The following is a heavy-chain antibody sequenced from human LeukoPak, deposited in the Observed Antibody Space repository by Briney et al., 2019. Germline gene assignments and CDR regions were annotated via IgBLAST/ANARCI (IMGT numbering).Heavy chain of an antibody. Sequence: GASLRLSCAASGFTFSNYAMSWVRQAPGKGLEWVSALTGSGGNTYYADSVKGRFTISRDNSKNTLYLQMNSLRDEDTAVYYCAKWGDFDVLTGYYVPDFWGQGTLVTVSS. CDR2: LTGSGGNT. CDR1: GFTFSNYA. D-gene: IGHD3-9*01. CDR3: AKWGDFDVLTGYYVPDF. J-gene: IGHJ4*02. V-gene: IGHV3-23*01.